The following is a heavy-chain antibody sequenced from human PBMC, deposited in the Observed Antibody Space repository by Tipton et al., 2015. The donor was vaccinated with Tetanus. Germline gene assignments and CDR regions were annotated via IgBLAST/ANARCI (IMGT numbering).Heavy chain of an antibody. CDR1: GGSFSSYF. CDR2: IYNIART. V-gene: IGHV4-59*01. J-gene: IGHJ4*02. Sequence: GSLRLSCTVSGGSFSSYFWTWIRQPPGKGLEWIGNIYNIARTNYNPSLRSRVTMSVDTSKNQFYLQLSSVTAADTAVYFCARASQRTFEFWGQGTLVAVSS. CDR3: ARASQRTFEF. D-gene: IGHD5-18*01.